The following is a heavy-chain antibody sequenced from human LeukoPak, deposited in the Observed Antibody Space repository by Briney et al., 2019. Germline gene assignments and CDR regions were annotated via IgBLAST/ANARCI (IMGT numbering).Heavy chain of an antibody. V-gene: IGHV3-33*01. CDR1: GFTFSSYG. D-gene: IGHD2-2*01. Sequence: GGSLRLSCAASGFTFSSYGMHWVRQAPGKGLEWVAVIWYDGSNKYYADSVKGRFTISRDNSKNTLYLQMSSLRAEDTAVYYCARDPAGPFKGYYYGMDVWAKGPRSPSPQ. J-gene: IGHJ6*04. CDR3: ARDPAGPFKGYYYGMDV. CDR2: IWYDGSNK.